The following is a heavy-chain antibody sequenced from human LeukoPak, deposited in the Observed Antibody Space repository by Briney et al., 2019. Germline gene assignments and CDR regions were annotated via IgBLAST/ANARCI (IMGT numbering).Heavy chain of an antibody. J-gene: IGHJ6*03. CDR3: ARLGLGYCSSTSCYRGDYYYYYMDV. Sequence: ASVKVSCKASGYTFTSYGISWVRQAHGQGLEWMGLISANNGNTNYAQKLQGRVAMTTDTSTSTAYMELRSLRSDDTAVYYCARLGLGYCSSTSCYRGDYYYYYMDVWGKGTTVTISS. CDR1: GYTFTSYG. CDR2: ISANNGNT. V-gene: IGHV1-18*01. D-gene: IGHD2-2*02.